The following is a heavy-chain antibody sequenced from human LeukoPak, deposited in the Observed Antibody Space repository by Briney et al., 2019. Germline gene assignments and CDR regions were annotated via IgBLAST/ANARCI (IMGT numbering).Heavy chain of an antibody. V-gene: IGHV3-30*03. D-gene: IGHD2-21*02. CDR2: ISYDGSNK. J-gene: IGHJ4*02. Sequence: GGSLRLSCAASRFTFSTYGIHWVRQAPGRGLEWVAVISYDGSNKYYADSVRGRFTISRDSAKNTLYLQMNSLSTEDTAMYYCARSIVVVTYLAYWGQGTLVTVSS. CDR1: RFTFSTYG. CDR3: ARSIVVVTYLAY.